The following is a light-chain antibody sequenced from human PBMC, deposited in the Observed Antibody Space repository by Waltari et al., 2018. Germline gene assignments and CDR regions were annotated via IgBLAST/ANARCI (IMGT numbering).Light chain of an antibody. Sequence: IQLTQSPSSLSASVGDRVTITCRASQDIRNYLAWYQQKPGKVPKPLIYAASTLQSGVPSRFSGSGSGTDFTLTISSLQPEDFAAYYCQQPIYVFGPGTTVDIK. J-gene: IGKJ3*01. CDR1: QDIRNY. CDR3: QQPIYV. CDR2: AAS. V-gene: IGKV1-9*01.